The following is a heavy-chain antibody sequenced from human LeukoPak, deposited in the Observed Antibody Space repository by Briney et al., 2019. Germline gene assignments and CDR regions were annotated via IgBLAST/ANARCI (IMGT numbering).Heavy chain of an antibody. CDR1: GYTFTGYY. D-gene: IGHD3-10*01. J-gene: IGHJ3*02. V-gene: IGHV1-2*02. CDR3: ARVSDSGAFDI. Sequence: ASVKVSCKASGYTFTGYYMHWVRQAPGQGLEWMGWINPNSGGTNYAQKFQGRVTMTRDMSTSTVYMELSSLRSEDTAVYYCARVSDSGAFDIWGQGTMVTVSS. CDR2: INPNSGGT.